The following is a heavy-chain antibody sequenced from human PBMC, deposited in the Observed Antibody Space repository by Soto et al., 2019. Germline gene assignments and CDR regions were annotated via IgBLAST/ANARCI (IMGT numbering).Heavy chain of an antibody. CDR1: GFTFGDYA. Sequence: SGGSLRLSXTASGFTFGDYAMSWVRQAPGKGLEWVGFIRSKAYGGTTEYAASVKGRFTISRDDSKSIAYLQMNSLKTEDTAVYYCTRGGSYYDYWGQGTLVTVSS. V-gene: IGHV3-49*04. CDR3: TRGGSYYDY. CDR2: IRSKAYGGTT. J-gene: IGHJ4*02. D-gene: IGHD1-26*01.